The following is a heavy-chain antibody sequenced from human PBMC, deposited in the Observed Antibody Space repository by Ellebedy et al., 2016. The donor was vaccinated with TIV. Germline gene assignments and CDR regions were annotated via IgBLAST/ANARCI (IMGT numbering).Heavy chain of an antibody. CDR1: GFTFSSYW. CDR3: VRALRDTVMIDY. D-gene: IGHD5-18*01. V-gene: IGHV3-7*01. Sequence: GGSLGLSCAASGFTFSSYWMSWVRQAPAKGLKWVASIKQDGSEKYYVDSVKGRFTISRDNAKNSLYLQMNTLRTEDTAVYYCVRALRDTVMIDYWGQGTQVTVSS. CDR2: IKQDGSEK. J-gene: IGHJ4*02.